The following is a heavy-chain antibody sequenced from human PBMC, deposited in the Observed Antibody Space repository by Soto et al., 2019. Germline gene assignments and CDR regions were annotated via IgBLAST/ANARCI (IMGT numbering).Heavy chain of an antibody. CDR3: ARSPESSGYYNDVNSWFDP. V-gene: IGHV4-59*01. CDR2: IYYSGST. J-gene: IGHJ5*02. CDR1: VGSISSYY. Sequence: PSETLSLTCTVSVGSISSYYWSLIRQPPGKGLEWIGYIYYSGSTNYHPSLKSRVTISVDTSKNQFSLKLRSVTAADTAVYYCARSPESSGYYNDVNSWFDPWGQGTMLTVSS. D-gene: IGHD3-22*01.